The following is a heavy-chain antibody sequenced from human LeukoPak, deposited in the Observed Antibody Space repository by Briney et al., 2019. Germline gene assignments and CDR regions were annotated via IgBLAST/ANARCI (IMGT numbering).Heavy chain of an antibody. J-gene: IGHJ4*02. Sequence: SQTLSLTCTVSGGSISSGGYYWSWIRQHPGKGLEWIGYIYYSGSTYYNPSLKSRVTISVDTSKNQFSLKLSSVTAADTAVYYCARGYSSSWSPFDYWGQGTLVTVSS. D-gene: IGHD6-13*01. CDR2: IYYSGST. V-gene: IGHV4-31*03. CDR1: GGSISSGGYY. CDR3: ARGYSSSWSPFDY.